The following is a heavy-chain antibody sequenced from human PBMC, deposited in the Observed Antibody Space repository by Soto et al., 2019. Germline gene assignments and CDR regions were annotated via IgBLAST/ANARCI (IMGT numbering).Heavy chain of an antibody. Sequence: QVQLVQSGAEVKKPGASVKVSCKASGYTFTGYYMHWVRQAPGQGLEWMGWINPNSGGTNYAQKFQGWVTITRDTSISTAYMELSRLRSDDTAVYYCARGGFVLDYGGNSPGSRYYYYYGMDVWGQGTTVTVSS. V-gene: IGHV1-2*04. J-gene: IGHJ6*02. CDR1: GYTFTGYY. CDR2: INPNSGGT. D-gene: IGHD4-17*01. CDR3: ARGGFVLDYGGNSPGSRYYYYYGMDV.